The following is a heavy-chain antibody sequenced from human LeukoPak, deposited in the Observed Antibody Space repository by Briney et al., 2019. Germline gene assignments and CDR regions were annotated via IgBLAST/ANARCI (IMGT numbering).Heavy chain of an antibody. D-gene: IGHD1-1*01. CDR1: GFTFNNAW. CDR3: TTDGGMYSWNDVAY. CDR2: IKSKTDGGTT. J-gene: IGHJ4*02. Sequence: GGSLRLSCAASGFTFNNAWMSWVRQAPGKGLEWVGRIKSKTDGGTTDYAAPVKGRFTISRDDSKNALFLQMNSLKTEDTAVYYCTTDGGMYSWNDVAYWGQGTLVTVSS. V-gene: IGHV3-15*01.